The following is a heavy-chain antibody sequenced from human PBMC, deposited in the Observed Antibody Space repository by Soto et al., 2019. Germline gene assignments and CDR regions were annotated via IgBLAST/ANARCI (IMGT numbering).Heavy chain of an antibody. CDR3: ARDRVDYDFWSGYSLGYYYYYMDV. CDR1: GGSISCYY. CDR2: IYYSAST. V-gene: IGHV4-59*01. D-gene: IGHD3-3*01. Sequence: SETLSLTCTVSGGSISCYYWSWIRQPPGKGLEWIGYIYYSASTNYNPSLKSRVTISVDTSKNQFSLKLSSVTAADTAVYYCARDRVDYDFWSGYSLGYYYYYMDVWGKGTTVTVSS. J-gene: IGHJ6*03.